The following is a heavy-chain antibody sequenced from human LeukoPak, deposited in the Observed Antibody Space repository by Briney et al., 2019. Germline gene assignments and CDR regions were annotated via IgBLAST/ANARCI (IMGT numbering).Heavy chain of an antibody. CDR1: GYSFTNYW. V-gene: IGHV5-51*01. J-gene: IGHJ6*02. CDR3: ARRSTLATIFDYYYYGMDV. D-gene: IGHD5-12*01. CDR2: IYPGDSDT. Sequence: PGESLKISCKGSGYSFTNYWIGWVRQMPGKGLEWMGIIYPGDSDTRYSPSFQGQVTISVDKSISTAYLQWSSLKASDTAMYYCARRSTLATIFDYYYYGMDVWGQGTTVTVSS.